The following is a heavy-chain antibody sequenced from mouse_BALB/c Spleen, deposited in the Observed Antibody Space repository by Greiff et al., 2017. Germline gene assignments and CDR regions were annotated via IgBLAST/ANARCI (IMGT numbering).Heavy chain of an antibody. CDR3: ARHYGSYYAMDY. V-gene: IGHV5-12-2*01. D-gene: IGHD1-1*01. Sequence: EVKLMESGGGLVQPGGSLKLSCAASGFTFSSYTMSWVRQTPEKRLEWVAYISNGGGSTYYPDTVKGRFTISRDNAKNTLYLQLSSLKSEDTAMYYCARHYGSYYAMDYWGQGTSVTVSA. J-gene: IGHJ4*01. CDR1: GFTFSSYT. CDR2: ISNGGGST.